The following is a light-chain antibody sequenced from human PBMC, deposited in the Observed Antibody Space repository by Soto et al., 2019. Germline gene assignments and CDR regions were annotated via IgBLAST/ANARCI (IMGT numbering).Light chain of an antibody. V-gene: IGLV2-11*01. J-gene: IGLJ1*01. CDR3: CSYAGRYTF. CDR1: SSDVGGYNY. CDR2: DVS. Sequence: QSALTQPRSVSGSPGQSVTISCTGTSSDVGGYNYVSWYQQHPGKAPKLMIYDVSKRPSGVPDRFSGSKSGNTASLTISGLQAEDEADYYCCSYAGRYTFFGTGTKVTVL.